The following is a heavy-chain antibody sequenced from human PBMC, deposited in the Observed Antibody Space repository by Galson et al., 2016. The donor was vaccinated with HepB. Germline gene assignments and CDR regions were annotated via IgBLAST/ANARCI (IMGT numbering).Heavy chain of an antibody. D-gene: IGHD2-2*01. Sequence: SLRLSCAASGFTFSSYSMNWVRQAPGKGLVWVSYISSSSSTIHYADSVKGRFTISRDNAKNSLYLQMNSLRDEDTAVYYCARRGIYCSSTSCYADYWGQGTLVTVSS. CDR2: ISSSSSTI. J-gene: IGHJ4*02. V-gene: IGHV3-48*02. CDR3: ARRGIYCSSTSCYADY. CDR1: GFTFSSYS.